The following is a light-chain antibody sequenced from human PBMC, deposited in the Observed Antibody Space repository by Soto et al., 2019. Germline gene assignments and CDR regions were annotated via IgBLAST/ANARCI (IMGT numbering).Light chain of an antibody. CDR2: GVS. CDR3: QQYNGWPFT. Sequence: EIVMTQSPGTLSVSPGERATLSCRASQSVSANLAWYQQKPGQAPRLLIYGVSTRATGIPARFSGSESGTEFTLTISSLQSEDFAVYCCQQYNGWPFTFGPGTKVDIK. V-gene: IGKV3-15*01. CDR1: QSVSAN. J-gene: IGKJ3*01.